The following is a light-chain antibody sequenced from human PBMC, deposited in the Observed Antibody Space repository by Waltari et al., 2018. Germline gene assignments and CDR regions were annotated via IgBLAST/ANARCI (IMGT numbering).Light chain of an antibody. CDR1: QPINNY. J-gene: IGKJ3*01. Sequence: DIQMTQSPSSLSASVGDRVTITCQASQPINNYLNWYQQKPGTAPKLLIHDADNLETGVPSRFSGSQSGTHFTLTISSLQPDDVATYYCQRYDNLPIFAFGPGTKVDIK. CDR3: QRYDNLPIFA. V-gene: IGKV1-33*01. CDR2: DAD.